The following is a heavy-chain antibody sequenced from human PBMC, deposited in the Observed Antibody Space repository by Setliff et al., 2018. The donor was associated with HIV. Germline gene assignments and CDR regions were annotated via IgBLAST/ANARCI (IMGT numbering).Heavy chain of an antibody. CDR3: ASTLQYDAFDI. J-gene: IGHJ3*02. V-gene: IGHV4-38-2*01. CDR1: GYSISSGYY. D-gene: IGHD4-4*01. Sequence: TSETLSLTCAVSGYSISSGYYWGWIRQPPGKGLEWIGSIYHSGSTYYNPSLKSRVTISVDTSKNQFSLKLSSVTAADTAVYYCASTLQYDAFDIWGQGTMVTVSS. CDR2: IYHSGST.